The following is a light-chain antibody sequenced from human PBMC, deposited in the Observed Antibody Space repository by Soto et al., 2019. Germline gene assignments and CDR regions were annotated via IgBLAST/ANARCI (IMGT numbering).Light chain of an antibody. CDR3: QHYGSLVLT. CDR2: GAS. J-gene: IGKJ4*01. V-gene: IGKV3-20*01. Sequence: EIVLTQSPGTLSLSPGERATLSCRASQSVSSTYLAWYQQKPGQAPRLLIYGASSRATGIPDRFSGSGSGTDFTLTISRLDPEDFAVYYCQHYGSLVLTFGGGTKVEIK. CDR1: QSVSSTY.